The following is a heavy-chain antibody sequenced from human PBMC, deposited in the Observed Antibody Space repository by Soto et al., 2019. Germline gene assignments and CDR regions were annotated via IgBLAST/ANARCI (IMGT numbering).Heavy chain of an antibody. CDR1: GGTFSSYT. V-gene: IGHV1-69*02. CDR2: IIPILGIA. D-gene: IGHD5-12*01. CDR3: ARGPWSGYDSTDYFDY. Sequence: SVKVSCKASGGTFSSYTISWVRQAPGQGLEWMGRIIPILGIANYAQKFQGRVTITADKSTSTAYMELSSLRSEDTAVYYCARGPWSGYDSTDYFDYWGQGTLVTVSS. J-gene: IGHJ4*02.